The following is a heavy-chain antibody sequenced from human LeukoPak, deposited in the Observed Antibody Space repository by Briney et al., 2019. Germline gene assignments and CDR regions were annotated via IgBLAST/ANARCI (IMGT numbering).Heavy chain of an antibody. CDR1: GGSISNYY. V-gene: IGHV4-59*01. J-gene: IGHJ6*03. D-gene: IGHD6-6*01. CDR2: IYYSGSI. Sequence: SETLSLTCTVSGGSISNYYWSWNRQPPGKGLEWIGYIYYSGSIKYNPSLKSRVTISVDTSKNQFSLRLSSVTAADTAVYYCARDWGVSARPGYMDVWGKGTTVTVSS. CDR3: ARDWGVSARPGYMDV.